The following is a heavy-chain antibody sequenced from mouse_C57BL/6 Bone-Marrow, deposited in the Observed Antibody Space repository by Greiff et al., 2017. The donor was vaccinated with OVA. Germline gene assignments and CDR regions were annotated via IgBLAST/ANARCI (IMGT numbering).Heavy chain of an antibody. V-gene: IGHV5-6*01. CDR2: ISSGGSYT. Sequence: EVQLVESGGDLVKPGGSVKLSCAASGFTFSSYGMSWVRQTPDKRLEWVATISSGGSYTYYPESVKGRFTITRDKAKSTVYLQMSSLTSEDTAVYYCARHHPDYFDYWGQGTTVTVSS. CDR1: GFTFSSYG. J-gene: IGHJ2*01. CDR3: ARHHPDYFDY.